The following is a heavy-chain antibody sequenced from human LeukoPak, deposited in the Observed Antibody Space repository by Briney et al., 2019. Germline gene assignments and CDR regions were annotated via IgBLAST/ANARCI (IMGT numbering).Heavy chain of an antibody. D-gene: IGHD3-22*01. V-gene: IGHV4-61*01. Sequence: SETLSLTCAVSGGSVNRGTLFWTWIRKPPGKGLEWIGYISNSGSTNYHPSLKSRVTISSDTSKTQFTLKLTSVTAADTAVYFCARSPSGYRFDSWGQGTLVTVSS. CDR1: GGSVNRGTLF. CDR3: ARSPSGYRFDS. CDR2: ISNSGST. J-gene: IGHJ4*02.